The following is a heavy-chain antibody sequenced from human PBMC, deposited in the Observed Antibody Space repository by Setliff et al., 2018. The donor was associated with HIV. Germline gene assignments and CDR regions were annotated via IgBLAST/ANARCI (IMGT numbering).Heavy chain of an antibody. V-gene: IGHV1-2*06. CDR2: IHPNTGST. D-gene: IGHD1-26*01. CDR1: GYTFTAYY. Sequence: WASVKVSCKTSGYTFTAYYIYWVRQAPGHGLELMGRIHPNTGSTNYLQEFQGRVTITRDTSMSTVYMALTGLTSDDTAVYYCAKQGYSDSLYAFDVWGQGTMVTVS. CDR3: AKQGYSDSLYAFDV. J-gene: IGHJ3*01.